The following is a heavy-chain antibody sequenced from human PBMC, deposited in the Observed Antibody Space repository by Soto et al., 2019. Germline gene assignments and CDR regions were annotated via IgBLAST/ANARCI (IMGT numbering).Heavy chain of an antibody. CDR1: GYTFTSYA. J-gene: IGHJ6*02. CDR3: AREGPWYYGMDV. Sequence: GASVKVSCKASGYTFTSYAMHWVRQAPGQRLEWMGWINAGNGNTKYSQKFQGRVTITRDTSASTAYMELSSLRSEDTAVYYCAREGPWYYGMDVWGQGTTVTVSS. CDR2: INAGNGNT. V-gene: IGHV1-3*01.